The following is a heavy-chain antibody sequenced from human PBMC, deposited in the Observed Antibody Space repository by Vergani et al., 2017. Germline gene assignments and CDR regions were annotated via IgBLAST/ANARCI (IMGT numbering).Heavy chain of an antibody. CDR1: GYTFTGYY. CDR3: AXEEKGYCSSTSCYPWDY. J-gene: IGHJ4*02. CDR2: INPNSGGT. Sequence: VQLVESGGGLVQPGASVKVSCKASGYTFTGYYMHWVRQAPGQGLEWMGRINPNSGGTNYAQKFQGRVTMTRDTSISTAYMELSRLRSDDTAVYYCAXEEKGYCSSTSCYPWDYWGQGTLVTVSS. D-gene: IGHD2-2*01. V-gene: IGHV1-2*06.